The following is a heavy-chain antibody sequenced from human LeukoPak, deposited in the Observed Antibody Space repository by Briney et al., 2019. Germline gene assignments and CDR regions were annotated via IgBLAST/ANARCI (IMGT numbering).Heavy chain of an antibody. Sequence: PSETLSLTCTVSGGSISSSSYYWGWIRQPPGKGLEWIGSIYYSRSTYYNPSLKSRVTISVDTSKNQFSLKLSSVTAADTAVYYCARVVPRTPSVAIWSGYPLDWGQGTLVTVSS. CDR3: ARVVPRTPSVAIWSGYPLD. V-gene: IGHV4-39*07. J-gene: IGHJ4*02. D-gene: IGHD3-3*01. CDR1: GGSISSSSYY. CDR2: IYYSRST.